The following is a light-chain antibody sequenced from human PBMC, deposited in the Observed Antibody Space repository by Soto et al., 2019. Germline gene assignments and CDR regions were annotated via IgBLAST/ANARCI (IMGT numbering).Light chain of an antibody. CDR1: SSDVGGYNY. J-gene: IGLJ2*01. CDR3: CSYTSSSTPVV. Sequence: QSALTQPASVSGSPGQSITISCTGTSSDVGGYNYVSWYQQHPGKAPKLMMYDVSNRPSGVSNRFSGSKSGNTAYLTISGLQAEDEADYYCCSYTSSSTPVVFGGGTKVTVL. CDR2: DVS. V-gene: IGLV2-14*03.